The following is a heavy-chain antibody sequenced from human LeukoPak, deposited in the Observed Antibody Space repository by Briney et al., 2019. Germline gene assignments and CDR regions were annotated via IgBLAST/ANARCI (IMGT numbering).Heavy chain of an antibody. CDR1: GFTFSSYG. Sequence: GGSLRLSCAASGFTFSSYGMHWVRQAPGQGLEWMGIINPSGGSTSYAQKFQGRVTITADKSTSTAYMELSSLRSEDTAVYYCARRLNDYYDSSGDNWFDPWGQGTLVTVSS. V-gene: IGHV1-46*01. CDR2: INPSGGST. J-gene: IGHJ5*02. D-gene: IGHD3-22*01. CDR3: ARRLNDYYDSSGDNWFDP.